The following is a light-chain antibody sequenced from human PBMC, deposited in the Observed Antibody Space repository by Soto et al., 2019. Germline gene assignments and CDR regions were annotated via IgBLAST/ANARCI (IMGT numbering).Light chain of an antibody. CDR1: QSVSSN. CDR2: GAS. CDR3: QQYNNWPPLA. J-gene: IGKJ4*01. V-gene: IGKV3-15*01. Sequence: EIVMTQSPATLSVSPGERATLSCRASQSVSSNLAWYQQKPGQAPRLLIYGASTRATGIPARFSGSGSGTEFTPSFSSLQSEDFAVYYCQQYNNWPPLAFGGGTKVEIK.